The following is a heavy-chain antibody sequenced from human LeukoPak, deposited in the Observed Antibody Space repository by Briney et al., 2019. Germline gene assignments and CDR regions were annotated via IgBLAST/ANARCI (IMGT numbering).Heavy chain of an antibody. Sequence: GGSLRLSCAASGFTFSTYSMNWVRQTPGKGLEWVSSISSSSSYIYYADSVKGRFTVSRDNAKNSLYLQMNSLRVEDSAVYYCARGLAAMANTIGDSWGQGTLVTVSS. D-gene: IGHD6-19*01. CDR1: GFTFSTYS. CDR3: ARGLAAMANTIGDS. V-gene: IGHV3-21*01. J-gene: IGHJ4*02. CDR2: ISSSSSYI.